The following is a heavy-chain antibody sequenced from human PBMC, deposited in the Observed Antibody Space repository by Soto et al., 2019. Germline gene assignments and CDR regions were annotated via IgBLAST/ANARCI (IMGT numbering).Heavy chain of an antibody. CDR1: GGSISSGGYY. Sequence: QVQLQESGPGLVKPSQTLSITCTVSGGSISSGGYYWSWIRQHPGKGLEWIGYIYYSGSTYYNPSLNIRVNISVDTSDNQFFLKLSSVTAADTAVYNCAWKCYDVLSGYYPGDAFDIWCQGTMVTVSS. V-gene: IGHV4-31*03. D-gene: IGHD3-3*01. CDR3: AWKCYDVLSGYYPGDAFDI. CDR2: IYYSGST. J-gene: IGHJ3*02.